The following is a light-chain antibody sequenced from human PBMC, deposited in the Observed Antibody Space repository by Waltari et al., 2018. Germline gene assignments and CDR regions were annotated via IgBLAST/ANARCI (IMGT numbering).Light chain of an antibody. Sequence: EIQMTQSPATLSASVGDRVNITCRASTSISSWLAWYQEKPGKAPKLLIYKASSLESGVPARFSGSGSGTEFTLTISSLQPDDFATYYCQQYNNYPFTFGPGTKVDIK. J-gene: IGKJ3*01. CDR1: TSISSW. V-gene: IGKV1-5*03. CDR2: KAS. CDR3: QQYNNYPFT.